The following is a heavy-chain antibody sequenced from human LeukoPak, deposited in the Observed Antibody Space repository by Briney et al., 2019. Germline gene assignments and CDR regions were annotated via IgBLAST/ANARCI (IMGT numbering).Heavy chain of an antibody. CDR2: MNPNSGNT. V-gene: IGHV1-8*03. CDR1: GYTFTNYD. D-gene: IGHD5-18*01. Sequence: ASVKVSRKASGYTFTNYDINWVRQAPGQGLEWMGWMNPNSGNTDYAQKFQGRVTITRNTSISTAYMELSSLRSEDTAVYYCARGERGYSYGCSYGGQGTLVTVS. CDR3: ARGERGYSYGCSY. J-gene: IGHJ4*02.